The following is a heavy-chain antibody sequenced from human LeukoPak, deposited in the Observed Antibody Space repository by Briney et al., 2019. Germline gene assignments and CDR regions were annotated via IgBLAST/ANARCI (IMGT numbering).Heavy chain of an antibody. CDR2: IYSGGST. Sequence: GGSLRLSCAASGFTFSSYAMSWVRQAPGKGLEWVSVIYSGGSTYYADSVKGRFTISRDNSKNTLYLQMNSLRAEDTAVYYCASSSSSLDYYYYYGMDVWGQGTTVTVSS. CDR3: ASSSSSLDYYYYYGMDV. J-gene: IGHJ6*02. CDR1: GFTFSSYA. V-gene: IGHV3-53*01. D-gene: IGHD6-6*01.